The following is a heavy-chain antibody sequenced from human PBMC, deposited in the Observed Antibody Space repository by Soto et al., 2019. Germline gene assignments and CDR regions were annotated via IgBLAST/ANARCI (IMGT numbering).Heavy chain of an antibody. CDR2: IYYSGST. CDR1: GGSISSSSYY. D-gene: IGHD3-3*01. J-gene: IGHJ6*02. Sequence: SETLSLTCTVSGGSISSSSYYWGWIRQPPGKGLEWIGSIYYSGSTYYNPSLKSRVTISVDTSKNQFSLKLSSVTAADTAVYYCARLWAYFGYYDFWSGYHGGYYGMDVWAKGPRSPSP. V-gene: IGHV4-39*01. CDR3: ARLWAYFGYYDFWSGYHGGYYGMDV.